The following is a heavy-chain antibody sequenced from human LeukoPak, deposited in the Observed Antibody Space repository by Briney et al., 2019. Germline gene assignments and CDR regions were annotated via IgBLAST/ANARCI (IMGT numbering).Heavy chain of an antibody. CDR1: GFTVSSNS. V-gene: IGHV3-53*01. J-gene: IGHJ6*03. D-gene: IGHD3-10*01. Sequence: GGSLRLSCTVSGFTVSSNSMSWVRQAPGKGLEWVSVIYGDNTHYSDSVKGRFTISRDNSKNTLYLQMNSLRAEDTAVYYCARETPYYYGSGYYYYYYMDVWGKGTTVTISS. CDR2: IYGDNT. CDR3: ARETPYYYGSGYYYYYYMDV.